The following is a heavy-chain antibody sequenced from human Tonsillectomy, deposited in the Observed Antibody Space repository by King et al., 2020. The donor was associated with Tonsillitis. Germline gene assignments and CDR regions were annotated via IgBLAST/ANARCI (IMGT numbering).Heavy chain of an antibody. CDR1: GYTFTGYY. J-gene: IGHJ5*01. CDR3: ARDLLEAVAVYFFAS. D-gene: IGHD6-19*01. V-gene: IGHV1-2*02. Sequence: EQLVQSGAEVKKPGASVKVSCKGSGYTFTGYYIHWVRQAPGQGLEYMGWINPNSGGTNNAQNFQGRVNMTRDTSISTVYMELSGLRSDDTAVYYCARDLLEAVAVYFFASWGQGTLVTVSS. CDR2: INPNSGGT.